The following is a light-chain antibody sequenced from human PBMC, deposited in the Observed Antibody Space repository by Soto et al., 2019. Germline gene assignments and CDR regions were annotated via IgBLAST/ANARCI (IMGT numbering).Light chain of an antibody. CDR3: QQYGGSPRK. V-gene: IGKV3-20*01. CDR1: QSVSSY. Sequence: EIVLTQSPATLSLSPGERATLSCRASQSVSSYLAWYQQKPGQAPRLLIYDASNRATGIPARFSGSGSGTDFTLTISRLEPEDFALYYCQQYGGSPRKFGQGTKVDIK. J-gene: IGKJ1*01. CDR2: DAS.